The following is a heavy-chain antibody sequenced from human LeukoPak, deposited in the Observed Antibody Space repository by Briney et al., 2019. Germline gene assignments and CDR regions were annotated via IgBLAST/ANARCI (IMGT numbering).Heavy chain of an antibody. CDR1: GGSFSGYY. V-gene: IGHV4-34*01. J-gene: IGHJ4*02. D-gene: IGHD3-3*01. CDR2: INHSGST. Sequence: SETLSLTCAVYGGSFSGYYWSWIRQPPGKGLEWIGEINHSGSTNYNPSLKSRVTISVDTSKNQFSLKLSSVTAADTAVYYCARGGGRAIFGVVMMRSRRFDYWGQGTLVTVSS. CDR3: ARGGGRAIFGVVMMRSRRFDY.